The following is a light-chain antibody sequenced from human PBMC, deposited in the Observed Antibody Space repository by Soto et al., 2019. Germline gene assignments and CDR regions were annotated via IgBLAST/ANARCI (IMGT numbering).Light chain of an antibody. V-gene: IGLV2-11*01. J-gene: IGLJ1*01. Sequence: QSALTRPRSVSGSPGQSVTISCTGTSSDVGGYNYVSWYQQHPGKAPKLMIYDVSKRPSGVPDRFSGSKSGNTASLTISGLQAEDEADYYCCSYAGSLGFVFGTGTKVTVL. CDR2: DVS. CDR3: CSYAGSLGFV. CDR1: SSDVGGYNY.